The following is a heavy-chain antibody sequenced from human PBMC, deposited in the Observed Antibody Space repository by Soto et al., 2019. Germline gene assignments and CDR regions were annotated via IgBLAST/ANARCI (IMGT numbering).Heavy chain of an antibody. CDR2: ISGSGGST. CDR1: GFTFSSYA. CDR3: AKDGSSSSWFEAGY. J-gene: IGHJ4*02. D-gene: IGHD6-13*01. V-gene: IGHV3-23*01. Sequence: GGSLRLSCAASGFTFSSYAMSWVRQAPGKGLEWVSAISGSGGSTYYADSVKGRFTISRDNSKNTLYLQMNSLRAEDTAVYYCAKDGSSSSWFEAGYWGQGTLVTVSS.